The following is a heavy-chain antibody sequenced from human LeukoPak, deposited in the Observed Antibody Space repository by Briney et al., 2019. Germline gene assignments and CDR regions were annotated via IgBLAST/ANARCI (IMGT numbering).Heavy chain of an antibody. CDR1: GGSISSGSYY. CDR2: IYTSGST. Sequence: SQTLSLTCTVSGGSISSGSYYWSWIRQPAGKGLEWIGRIYTSGSTNYNPSLKSRVTISVDTSKNQFSLKLSSVTAADTAVYYRARDLYYYDSSGYYYFDYWGQGTLVTVSS. D-gene: IGHD3-22*01. CDR3: ARDLYYYDSSGYYYFDY. J-gene: IGHJ4*02. V-gene: IGHV4-61*02.